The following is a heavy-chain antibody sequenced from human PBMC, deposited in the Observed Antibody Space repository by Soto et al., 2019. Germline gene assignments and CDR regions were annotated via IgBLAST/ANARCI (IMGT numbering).Heavy chain of an antibody. CDR2: ISYDGNDR. D-gene: IGHD3-22*01. Sequence: PGGSLRLSCAAPGFTFSQYGMHWVRQAPGRGLEWVAVISYDGNDRYYLDSVKGRFTISRDNPKNTLHLQMNSLRGEDTAVYYFAKESDSSGYPLDYWGQGTLVTVSS. CDR3: AKESDSSGYPLDY. V-gene: IGHV3-30*18. CDR1: GFTFSQYG. J-gene: IGHJ4*02.